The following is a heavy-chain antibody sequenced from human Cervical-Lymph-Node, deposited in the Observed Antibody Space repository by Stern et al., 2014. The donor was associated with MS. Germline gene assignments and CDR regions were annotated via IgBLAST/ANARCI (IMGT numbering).Heavy chain of an antibody. CDR3: ARSKYGDYHTLDS. CDR2: IYYSGST. Sequence: VQLVESGPGLVQPSQTLSLTCTVSGGSISSDHYYWSWIRRHPGKGLAWIGYIYYSGSTYYNPSLKSRVTISLDTSKNQFSLKLTSVTAADTAVYYCARSKYGDYHTLDSWGQGTLVTVSS. J-gene: IGHJ4*02. V-gene: IGHV4-31*03. D-gene: IGHD4-17*01. CDR1: GGSISSDHYY.